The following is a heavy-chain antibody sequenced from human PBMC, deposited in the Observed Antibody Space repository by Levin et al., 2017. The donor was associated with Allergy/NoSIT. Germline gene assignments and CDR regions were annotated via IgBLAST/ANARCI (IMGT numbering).Heavy chain of an antibody. CDR3: AREGFYGSGTYYNVDYYYGMDV. CDR2: IYYTGST. V-gene: IGHV4-31*02. J-gene: IGHJ6*02. D-gene: IGHD3-10*01. CDR1: GASIRSGSYY. Sequence: SQTLSLPCSVSGASIRSGSYYWSWIRQHPGQGLEYIGYIYYTGSTYYNPSLKSRVSISLDTSKNQFSLKLSSVTAADTAVYYCAREGFYGSGTYYNVDYYYGMDVWGQGTTVTVSS.